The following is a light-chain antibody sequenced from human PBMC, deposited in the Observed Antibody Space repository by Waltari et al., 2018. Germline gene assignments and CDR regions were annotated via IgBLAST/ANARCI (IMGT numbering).Light chain of an antibody. J-gene: IGKJ4*01. CDR3: QQYDFLPLT. Sequence: DIQMTQSPSSLSASVGDRVTITCQASQDIRNYLNWYQLKPGKAPKLLIYDASNLETGVPYRFSGGGAGTDFTFTISSLQPEDFATYHCQQYDFLPLTFGGGTK. CDR1: QDIRNY. CDR2: DAS. V-gene: IGKV1-33*01.